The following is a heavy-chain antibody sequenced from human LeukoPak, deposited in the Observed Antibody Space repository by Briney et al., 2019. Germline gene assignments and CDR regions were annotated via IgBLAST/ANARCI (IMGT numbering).Heavy chain of an antibody. Sequence: GGSLRLSCAASGFTFSEYYMGWIRQAPGKGLEWVSYISSSGSNIYYADSVKGRFTISRDNAKNSLYLQMNSLRAEDTALYYCAKDPRRQSHYYFDYWGQGTLVTVSS. CDR1: GFTFSEYY. CDR2: ISSSGSNI. D-gene: IGHD3-3*02. J-gene: IGHJ4*02. CDR3: AKDPRRQSHYYFDY. V-gene: IGHV3-11*01.